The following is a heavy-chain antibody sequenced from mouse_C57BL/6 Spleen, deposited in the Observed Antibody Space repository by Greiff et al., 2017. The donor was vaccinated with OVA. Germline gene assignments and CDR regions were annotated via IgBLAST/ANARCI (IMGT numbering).Heavy chain of an antibody. J-gene: IGHJ4*01. CDR2: INYDGSST. CDR3: ARAYDYDGAMDY. D-gene: IGHD2-4*01. Sequence: EVMLVESEGGLVQPGSSMKLSCTASGFTFSDYYMAWVRQVPEKGLEWVANINYDGSSTYYLDSLKSRFIISRDNAKNILYLQMSSLKSEDTATYYCARAYDYDGAMDYWGQGTSVTVSS. V-gene: IGHV5-16*01. CDR1: GFTFSDYY.